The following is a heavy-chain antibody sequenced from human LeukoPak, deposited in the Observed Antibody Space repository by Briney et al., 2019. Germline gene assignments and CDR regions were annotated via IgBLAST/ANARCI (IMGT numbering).Heavy chain of an antibody. CDR2: FSYSGGT. V-gene: IGHV4-59*01. J-gene: IGHJ4*02. CDR3: AREGPLGKYYDY. Sequence: SETLSLACTVSGGSINNLYWTWIRQPPGKGLEWIGYFSYSGGTTYNPSLKSRVTISIDTSKNQFSLNLNSVTAADTAVYYCAREGPLGKYYDYWGPGTLVTVSS. CDR1: GGSINNLY. D-gene: IGHD3-16*01.